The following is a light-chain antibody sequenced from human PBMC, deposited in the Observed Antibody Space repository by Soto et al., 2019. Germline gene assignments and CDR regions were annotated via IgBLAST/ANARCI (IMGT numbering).Light chain of an antibody. V-gene: IGKV1-27*01. CDR3: QKYNTAPLT. J-gene: IGKJ5*01. CDR2: AAS. CDR1: QGISHD. Sequence: DIQMTQSPSSLSASVGDSVTITCRASQGISHDLAWYQQKPGKVPKLLIYAASTLQSGVPSRFSGSGSGTDFTLTISGLHPEDVATYYCQKYNTAPLTFGQGTRLEIK.